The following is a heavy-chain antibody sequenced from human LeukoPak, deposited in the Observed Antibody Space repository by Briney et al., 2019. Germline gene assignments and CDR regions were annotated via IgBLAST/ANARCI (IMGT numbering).Heavy chain of an antibody. CDR3: ARGRAVLFFDP. D-gene: IGHD4/OR15-4a*01. CDR1: GGSISSYY. CDR2: IYYSGST. V-gene: IGHV4-59*08. Sequence: SETLSLTCTVSGGSISSYYWSWIRQPPGKGLEWIGYIYYSGSTNYNPSLKSRVTISVDTSKNQFSLKLSSVTAADTAVYYCARGRAVLFFDPWGQGTLVTVSS. J-gene: IGHJ5*02.